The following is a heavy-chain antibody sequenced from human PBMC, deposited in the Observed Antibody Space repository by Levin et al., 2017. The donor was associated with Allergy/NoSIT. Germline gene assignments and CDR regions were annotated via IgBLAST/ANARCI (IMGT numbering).Heavy chain of an antibody. V-gene: IGHV3-15*01. Sequence: GESLKISCAGSGGACSNAWGAGVRQAAGKGLEWVGRIKSRSDGGTIDSATPVKDRFTISRDDSNNTLFLQMNSLKTDDTAVYYCTTGQLWGQGTLVTVSS. CDR1: GGACSNAW. CDR3: TTGQL. CDR2: IKSRSDGGTI. J-gene: IGHJ4*02. D-gene: IGHD1-1*01.